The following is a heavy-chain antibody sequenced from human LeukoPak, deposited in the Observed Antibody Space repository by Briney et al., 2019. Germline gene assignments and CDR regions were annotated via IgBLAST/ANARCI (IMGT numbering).Heavy chain of an antibody. D-gene: IGHD4-11*01. CDR3: ARGGTTVTGVLGLLHYYYYMDV. CDR1: GGSISSGGYS. Sequence: SETLSLTCTVSGGSISSGGYSWSWIRQPPGKGLEWIGYIYYSGSTNYNPSLKSRVTISVDTSKNQFSLKLSSVTAADTAVYCCARGGTTVTGVLGLLHYYYYMDVWGKGTTVTVSS. V-gene: IGHV4-61*08. J-gene: IGHJ6*03. CDR2: IYYSGST.